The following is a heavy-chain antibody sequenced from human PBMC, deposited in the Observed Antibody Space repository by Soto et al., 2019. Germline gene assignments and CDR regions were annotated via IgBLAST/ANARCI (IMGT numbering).Heavy chain of an antibody. Sequence: GGSLRLSCAASGFTFSSYWMSWVRQAPGKGLEWVANIKQDGSEKYYVDSVKGRFTISRDNAKNSLYLQMNSLRAEDTAVYYCARASSMVRGVIIGYYYMDVWGKGTTVTVSS. J-gene: IGHJ6*03. CDR3: ARASSMVRGVIIGYYYMDV. CDR2: IKQDGSEK. V-gene: IGHV3-7*01. D-gene: IGHD3-10*01. CDR1: GFTFSSYW.